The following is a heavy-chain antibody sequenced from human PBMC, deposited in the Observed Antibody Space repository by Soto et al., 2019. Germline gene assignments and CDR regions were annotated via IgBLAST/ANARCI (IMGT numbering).Heavy chain of an antibody. CDR1: GYSFSDYG. Sequence: GESLKISCKGSGYSFSDYGMAWVRQAPGKGLEWVSALSGSGGETYYADSVKGRFTVSRDNSRNTLYLQLNSLRGEDTAIYFCSNFFLQDWGQDYYYGMDVWGQGTTVTVSS. CDR3: SNFFLQDWGQDYYYGMDV. CDR2: LSGSGGET. V-gene: IGHV3-23*01. D-gene: IGHD7-27*01. J-gene: IGHJ6*02.